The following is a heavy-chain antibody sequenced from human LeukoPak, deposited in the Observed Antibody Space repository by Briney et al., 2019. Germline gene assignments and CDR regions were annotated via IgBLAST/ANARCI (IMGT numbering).Heavy chain of an antibody. D-gene: IGHD3-16*01. CDR3: ARDASIRLDV. J-gene: IGHJ6*02. V-gene: IGHV3-21*01. CDR2: ISDSGNT. CDR1: GFRFGGST. Sequence: GGSLRLSCAASGFRFGGSTISWVRQAPGKGLQWVSSISDSGNTYYAESLKGRITVSRDNAKNSLFLQMNSLRADDTAVYYCARDASIRLDVWGHETTVTVSS.